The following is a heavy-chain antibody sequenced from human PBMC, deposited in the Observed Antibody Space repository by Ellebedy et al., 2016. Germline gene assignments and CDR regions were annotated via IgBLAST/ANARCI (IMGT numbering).Heavy chain of an antibody. CDR2: ISSTSSNI. J-gene: IGHJ4*02. CDR3: AYRGLDY. V-gene: IGHV3-21*01. Sequence: GESLKISXAASGFTRATYSMTWVRQAPGKGLEWVASISSTSSNIYYADSVRGRFTISRDNARHSLYLQMTSLRPEDTGLYFCAYRGLDYWGQGIQVIVSS. CDR1: GFTRATYS. D-gene: IGHD1-14*01.